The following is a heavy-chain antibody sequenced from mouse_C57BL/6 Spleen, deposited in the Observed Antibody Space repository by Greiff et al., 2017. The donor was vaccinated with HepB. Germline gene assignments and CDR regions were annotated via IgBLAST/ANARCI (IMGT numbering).Heavy chain of an antibody. Sequence: QVQLQQSGAELVRPGASVKLSCKASGYTFTDYYINWVKQRPGQGLEWIARIYPGSGNTYYNEKFKGKATLTADTSSSTAYMQLSSLTSEDSAVYFGARYHYDYDGFAYWGQGTLVTVSA. V-gene: IGHV1-76*01. J-gene: IGHJ3*01. CDR3: ARYHYDYDGFAY. CDR1: GYTFTDYY. D-gene: IGHD2-4*01. CDR2: IYPGSGNT.